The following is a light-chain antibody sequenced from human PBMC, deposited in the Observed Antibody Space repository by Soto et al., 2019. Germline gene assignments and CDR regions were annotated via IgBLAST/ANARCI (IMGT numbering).Light chain of an antibody. V-gene: IGKV3-20*01. J-gene: IGKJ2*01. CDR1: QSVSRTY. Sequence: EIVLTQSPGTLSLSPGERATLSCRASQSVSRTYLAWYQQKPGQAPRLLISSTSSRATGIPDRFSGSGSGTDFTLTISRLEPEDFAVYYCQQYGGSPPYTFGQGTKLEIK. CDR3: QQYGGSPPYT. CDR2: STS.